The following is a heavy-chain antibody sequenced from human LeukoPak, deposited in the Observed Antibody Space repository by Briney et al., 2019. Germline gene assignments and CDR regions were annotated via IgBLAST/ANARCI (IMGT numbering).Heavy chain of an antibody. CDR2: ISTSSRYI. CDR3: ARADCSGSTCYLRHSWFDP. CDR1: GFTLSTFD. V-gene: IGHV3-21*06. J-gene: IGHJ5*02. D-gene: IGHD2-2*01. Sequence: GGSLRLSCAAPGFTLSTFDMNWVRQAPGKGLEWVPSISTSSRYIYYRDSVKGRFTISRDDAKNSLYLQMNSLTVEDTAVYYCARADCSGSTCYLRHSWFDPWGKGTLVTVSS.